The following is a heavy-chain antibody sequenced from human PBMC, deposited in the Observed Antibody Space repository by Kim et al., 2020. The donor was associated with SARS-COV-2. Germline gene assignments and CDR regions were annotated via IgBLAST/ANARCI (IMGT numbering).Heavy chain of an antibody. CDR2: IYYRGST. CDR3: ARVYNCANLVFDY. V-gene: IGHV4-39*07. J-gene: IGHJ4*01. CDR1: GDSTSSRSYH. D-gene: IGHD2-21*01. Sequence: SETLSLTCTVSGDSTSSRSYHWGWIRQPPGKGLEWIGSIYYRGSTYYNKSLQRRVIISIETSKNQFSLRLSSGTAADPAVFYGARVYNCANLVFDYWSQG.